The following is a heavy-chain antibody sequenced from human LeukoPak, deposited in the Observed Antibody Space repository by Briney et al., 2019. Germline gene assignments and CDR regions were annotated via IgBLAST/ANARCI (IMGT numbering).Heavy chain of an antibody. J-gene: IGHJ4*02. Sequence: ASVKVSCKASGYTFTSYGISWVRQAPGQGLEWMGWISAYNGNTDYAQKLQGRVTMTTDTSTSTAYMKLRSLRSDDTAVYYCATGIAARPHHYWGQGTLVTVSS. D-gene: IGHD6-6*01. CDR1: GYTFTSYG. CDR3: ATGIAARPHHY. V-gene: IGHV1-18*01. CDR2: ISAYNGNT.